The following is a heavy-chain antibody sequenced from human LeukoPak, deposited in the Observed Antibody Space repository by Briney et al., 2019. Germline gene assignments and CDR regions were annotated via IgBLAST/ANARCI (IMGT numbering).Heavy chain of an antibody. CDR1: GGSMSTYH. CDR2: IYYSGST. V-gene: IGHV4-59*01. Sequence: SETLSLTCTVSGGSMSTYHWSWIRQPPGKGLEWIGYIYYSGSTNYNPSLKSRVTLSLDTSKNQFSLKVSSVTAADTAVYYCARDRDDILTGPYMDVWGKGTTVTVSS. CDR3: ARDRDDILTGPYMDV. J-gene: IGHJ6*04. D-gene: IGHD3-9*01.